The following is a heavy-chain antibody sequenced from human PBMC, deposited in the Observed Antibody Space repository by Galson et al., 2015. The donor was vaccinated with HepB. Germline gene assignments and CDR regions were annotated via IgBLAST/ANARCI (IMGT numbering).Heavy chain of an antibody. J-gene: IGHJ5*02. CDR2: ILDDGSIE. D-gene: IGHD2-15*01. CDR3: LREGSCVAASDL. V-gene: IGHV3-30-3*01. Sequence: SLRLSCAASGFTFSSYTMHWVRQAPGKGLDWVAVILDDGSIEYYADSVKGRFTISRDNSKNTLFLQMNSLRTEDTAVYYCLREGSCVAASDLWGQGPLVTVSS. CDR1: GFTFSSYT.